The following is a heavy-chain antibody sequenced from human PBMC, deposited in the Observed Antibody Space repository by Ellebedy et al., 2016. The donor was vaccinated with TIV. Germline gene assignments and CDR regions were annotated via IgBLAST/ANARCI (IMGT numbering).Heavy chain of an antibody. V-gene: IGHV3-7*01. CDR2: IKHDGTQT. Sequence: GESLKISCVASGFTFTDSYMTWVRQAPGKGLEWVANIKHDGTQTYYMASVKGRFTISRDNAKHSLFLQMNSLRAEDTAVYYCARVIRAGQELEYWGQGTLVTVSS. J-gene: IGHJ4*02. CDR1: GFTFTDSY. CDR3: ARVIRAGQELEY. D-gene: IGHD2-21*01.